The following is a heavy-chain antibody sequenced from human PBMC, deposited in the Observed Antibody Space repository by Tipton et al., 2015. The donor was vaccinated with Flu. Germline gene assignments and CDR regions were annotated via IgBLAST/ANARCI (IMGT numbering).Heavy chain of an antibody. CDR1: DGSLSSGSYY. D-gene: IGHD2/OR15-2a*01. V-gene: IGHV4-61*02. CDR2: VHTTGNT. Sequence: TLSLTCSVSDGSLSSGSYYWNWIRQPAGRGLEWIGRVHTTGNTNYNPSLKSRVSLSLDTSKNQFSLKLTSVTAADTAVYYCARDRWEYIRGFDSWGQGTLVTVSP. J-gene: IGHJ4*02. CDR3: ARDRWEYIRGFDS.